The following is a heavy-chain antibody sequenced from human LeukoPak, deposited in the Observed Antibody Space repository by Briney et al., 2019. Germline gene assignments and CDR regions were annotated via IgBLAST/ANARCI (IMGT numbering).Heavy chain of an antibody. D-gene: IGHD3-10*01. Sequence: PSGTLSLTCAVSGGSISSSNWWSWVRQPPGKGLEWIGEIYHSGSTNYNPSLKSRVTISVDTSKNQFSLKLSSVTAADTAVYHCARRGVRGVIRYYYYYYMDVWGKGTTVTISS. J-gene: IGHJ6*03. V-gene: IGHV4-4*02. CDR2: IYHSGST. CDR3: ARRGVRGVIRYYYYYYMDV. CDR1: GGSISSSNW.